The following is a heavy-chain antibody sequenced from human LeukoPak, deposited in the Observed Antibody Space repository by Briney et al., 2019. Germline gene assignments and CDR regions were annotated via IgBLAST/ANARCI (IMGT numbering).Heavy chain of an antibody. V-gene: IGHV3-23*01. Sequence: GGSLRLSCAASGLIFSNYAMGWVRQAPGKGLEWVSAISDDGGTTHYADSVKGRFTISRGNSEKTLYLQMSNVRAEDTAFYYCAKVREGGYFDYWGQGTLVTVSS. CDR1: GLIFSNYA. D-gene: IGHD1-26*01. J-gene: IGHJ4*02. CDR2: ISDDGGTT. CDR3: AKVREGGYFDY.